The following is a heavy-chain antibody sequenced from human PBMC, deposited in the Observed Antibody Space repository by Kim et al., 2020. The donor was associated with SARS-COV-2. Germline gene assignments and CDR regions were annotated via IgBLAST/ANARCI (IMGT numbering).Heavy chain of an antibody. J-gene: IGHJ4*02. CDR1: GYTFTSYN. Sequence: ASVKVSCKASGYTFTSYNMHWVRQAPGQGLEWMGIMKASGGSTNYAQKFQGRVTMTRDTSTSTVFMELISLRVYDTAVYYCVRGGYNSVSVWGQGTLVTVS. V-gene: IGHV1-46*01. D-gene: IGHD5-18*01. CDR2: MKASGGST. CDR3: VRGGYNSVSV.